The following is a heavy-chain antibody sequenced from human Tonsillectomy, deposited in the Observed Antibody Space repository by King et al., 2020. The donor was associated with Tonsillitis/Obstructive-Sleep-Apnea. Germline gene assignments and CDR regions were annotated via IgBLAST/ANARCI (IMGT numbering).Heavy chain of an antibody. CDR2: ISGSGGST. D-gene: IGHD2-2*01. Sequence: QLVQSGGGLVQPGGSLRLSCAASGFTFSSYAMSWVRQAPGKGLEWVSAISGSGGSTYYADSVKGRFTISRDNSKNTLYLQMNSLRAEDTAVYYCAKGYCSSTSCYGPGAFDIWGQGTMVTVSS. CDR1: GFTFSSYA. CDR3: AKGYCSSTSCYGPGAFDI. V-gene: IGHV3-23*04. J-gene: IGHJ3*02.